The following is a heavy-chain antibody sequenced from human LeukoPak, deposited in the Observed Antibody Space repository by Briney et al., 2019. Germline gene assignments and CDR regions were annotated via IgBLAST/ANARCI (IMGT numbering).Heavy chain of an antibody. D-gene: IGHD2-15*01. V-gene: IGHV1-2*06. CDR3: ARGGVAVAGQIDY. J-gene: IGHJ4*02. Sequence: ASAKVSCKASGYPFTDYYMHWVRQAPGQGLEWMGRINPNSGGTNYALKFPGKVTMTRDTSISTAYMELRRLRSDDTAVYYCARGGVAVAGQIDYWGQGTLVTVSS. CDR1: GYPFTDYY. CDR2: INPNSGGT.